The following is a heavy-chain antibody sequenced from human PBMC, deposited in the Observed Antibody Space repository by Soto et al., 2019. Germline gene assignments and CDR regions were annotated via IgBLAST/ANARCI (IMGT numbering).Heavy chain of an antibody. CDR2: ISGSGGST. Sequence: GGSLRLSCAASGFTFSSYAMSWVRQAPGKGLEWVSAISGSGGSTYYADSVKGRFTISRGNSKNTLYLQMNSLRAEDTAVYYCAKDGVVPAAYYYYYGMDVWGQGTTVTVSS. J-gene: IGHJ6*02. CDR1: GFTFSSYA. D-gene: IGHD2-2*01. V-gene: IGHV3-23*01. CDR3: AKDGVVPAAYYYYYGMDV.